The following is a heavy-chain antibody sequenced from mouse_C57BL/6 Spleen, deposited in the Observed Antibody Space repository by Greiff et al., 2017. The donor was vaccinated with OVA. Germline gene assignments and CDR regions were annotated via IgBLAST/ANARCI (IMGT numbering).Heavy chain of an antibody. Sequence: VHVKQSGAELVRPGASVKLSCTASGFNIKDYYMHWVKQRPEQGLEWIGRIDPEDGDTEYAPKFQGKATMTADTSSNTAYLQLSSLTSEDTAVYYCTTTTVVPYWYFDVWGTGTTVTVSS. D-gene: IGHD1-1*01. J-gene: IGHJ1*03. CDR3: TTTTVVPYWYFDV. CDR2: IDPEDGDT. CDR1: GFNIKDYY. V-gene: IGHV14-1*01.